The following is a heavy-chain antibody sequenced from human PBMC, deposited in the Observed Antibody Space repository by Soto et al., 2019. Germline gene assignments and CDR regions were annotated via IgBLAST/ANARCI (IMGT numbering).Heavy chain of an antibody. J-gene: IGHJ4*02. D-gene: IGHD3-22*01. CDR2: IHYSGST. Sequence: QVQLQESGPGLVKPSQTLSLTCSVSGGSISSDDYYWSWIRQPPGKSLEWIRYIHYSGSTYYNPSLKSRTAISVDTSKSQFSLKLNSVTAADTAVYYCARGIQPPMTEVVTPPRLYFDHWGQGTLVTVSS. CDR1: GGSISSDDYY. V-gene: IGHV4-30-4*01. CDR3: ARGIQPPMTEVVTPPRLYFDH.